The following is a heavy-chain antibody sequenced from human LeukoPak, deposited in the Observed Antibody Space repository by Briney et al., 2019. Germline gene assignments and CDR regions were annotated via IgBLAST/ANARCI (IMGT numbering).Heavy chain of an antibody. J-gene: IGHJ4*02. Sequence: GASVKVSCKASGGTFSSYAISWVRQAPGQGLEWMGGIIPIFGTANYAQKFQGRVTMTTDTSTSTAYMELRSLRSEDTAVYYCARDRGYCSGGSCYYFDYWGQGTLVTVSS. V-gene: IGHV1-69*05. CDR1: GGTFSSYA. CDR3: ARDRGYCSGGSCYYFDY. CDR2: IIPIFGTA. D-gene: IGHD2-15*01.